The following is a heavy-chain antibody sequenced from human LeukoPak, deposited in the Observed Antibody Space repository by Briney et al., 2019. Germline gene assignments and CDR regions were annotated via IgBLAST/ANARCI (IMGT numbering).Heavy chain of an antibody. CDR2: ISYDGRNK. CDR3: AKPRDIDSWAFDV. CDR1: EFTLNNHD. D-gene: IGHD2-15*01. J-gene: IGHJ3*01. V-gene: IGHV3-30*18. Sequence: AGGSLRLSCAASEFTLNNHDMHWVRQAPGKGLEWVAAISYDGRNKYYADSVKGRFTISRDNSKNTLNLQMNSLRTEDTAVFYCAKPRDIDSWAFDVWGQGTMVTVSS.